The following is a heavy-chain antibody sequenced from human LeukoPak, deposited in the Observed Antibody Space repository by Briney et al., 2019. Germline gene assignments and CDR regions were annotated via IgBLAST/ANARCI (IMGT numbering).Heavy chain of an antibody. Sequence: GGSLRLSCAASGFTFSSYSMSWVRQAPGKGLEWVSAISSSDDGTYHAGSVRGRFTISRDSSKNTLYLQMNNLRTEDAAIYYCAKAPVTSCRGAFCYPLDSWGQGTLVTVSS. J-gene: IGHJ4*02. CDR3: AKAPVTSCRGAFCYPLDS. V-gene: IGHV3-23*01. CDR1: GFTFSSYS. D-gene: IGHD2-15*01. CDR2: ISSSDDGT.